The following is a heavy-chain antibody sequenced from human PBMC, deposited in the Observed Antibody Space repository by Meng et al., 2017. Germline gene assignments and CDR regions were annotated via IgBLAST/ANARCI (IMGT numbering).Heavy chain of an antibody. V-gene: IGHV1-8*01. CDR2: MNPNSGNT. CDR3: ARGLGRFVEWLGDDY. D-gene: IGHD3-3*01. CDR1: GYTFTSYD. Sequence: ASVKVSCKASGYTFTSYDINWLRQATGQGLEWMGWMNPNSGNTGYAQKFQGRVTMTRNTSISTAYMELSSLRSEDTAVYYCARGLGRFVEWLGDDYWGQGTLVTVSS. J-gene: IGHJ4*02.